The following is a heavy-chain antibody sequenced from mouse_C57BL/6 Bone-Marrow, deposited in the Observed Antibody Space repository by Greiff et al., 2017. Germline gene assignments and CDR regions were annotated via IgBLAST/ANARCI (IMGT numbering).Heavy chain of an antibody. Sequence: QVQLQQSGAELVRPGTSVKVSCKASGYAFTNYLIEWVKQRPGQGLEWIGVINPGSGGPNYNEKFKGKATLTADKSSSTAYMQLRSLTSEDSAVYFCARSDGYYSAWFAYWGQGTLVTVSA. V-gene: IGHV1-54*01. CDR1: GYAFTNYL. CDR2: INPGSGGP. CDR3: ARSDGYYSAWFAY. J-gene: IGHJ3*01. D-gene: IGHD2-3*01.